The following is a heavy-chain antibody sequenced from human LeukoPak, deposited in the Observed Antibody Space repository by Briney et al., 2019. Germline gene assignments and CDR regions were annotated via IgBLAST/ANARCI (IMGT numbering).Heavy chain of an antibody. D-gene: IGHD3-10*01. CDR1: GYTLTELS. J-gene: IGHJ3*02. CDR3: ATGEDRYYYGSGSYYNVRAFDI. CDR2: FDPEDGET. Sequence: ASVKVSCKVSGYTLTELSMHWLRQAPRKGLEWMGGFDPEDGETIYAQKFQGRVTMTEDTSTDTAYMELSSLRSEDTAVYYCATGEDRYYYGSGSYYNVRAFDIWGQGTMVTVSS. V-gene: IGHV1-24*01.